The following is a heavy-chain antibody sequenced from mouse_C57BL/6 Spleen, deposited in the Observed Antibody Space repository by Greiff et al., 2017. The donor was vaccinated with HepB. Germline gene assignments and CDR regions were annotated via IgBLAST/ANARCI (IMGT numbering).Heavy chain of an antibody. Sequence: VKLMESGPELVKPGASVKISCKASGYAFSSSWMNWVKQRPGKGLEWIGRIYPGDGDTNYNGKFKGKATLTADKSSSTAYMQLSSLTSEDSAVYFCASHTTVGDFDVWGTGTTVTVSS. CDR1: GYAFSSSW. D-gene: IGHD1-1*01. J-gene: IGHJ1*03. CDR2: IYPGDGDT. V-gene: IGHV1-82*01. CDR3: ASHTTVGDFDV.